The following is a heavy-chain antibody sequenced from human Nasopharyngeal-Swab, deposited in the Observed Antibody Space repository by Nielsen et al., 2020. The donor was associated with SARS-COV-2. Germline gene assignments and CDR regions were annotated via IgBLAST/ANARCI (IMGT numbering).Heavy chain of an antibody. CDR1: GFTFSTYA. J-gene: IGHJ3*02. Sequence: GGSLRLSCAASGFTFSTYAVSWVRQAPGKGLEWVSVFSGSGGSTYYADSVKGRFTISRDNSKNTLHLQMNSLRAEDTALYYCAKATTRSAFDIWGQGTMVTVSS. D-gene: IGHD1-7*01. CDR3: AKATTRSAFDI. CDR2: FSGSGGST. V-gene: IGHV3-23*01.